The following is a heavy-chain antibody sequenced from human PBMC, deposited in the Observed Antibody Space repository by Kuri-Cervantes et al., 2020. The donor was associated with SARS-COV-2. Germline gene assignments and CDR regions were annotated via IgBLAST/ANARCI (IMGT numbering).Heavy chain of an antibody. CDR1: ETTFPNYD. D-gene: IGHD6-6*01. V-gene: IGHV1-8*01. Sequence: ASVKVSCKAPETTFPNYDINWVRQATGQGLEWMGMVKTNSGNTLYAQFFQGRVTMTRDTSTSTVYMELSSLRSEDAAVYYCARERGSSSSGWSVHYYYYYMDVWGKGTTVTVSS. J-gene: IGHJ6*03. CDR3: ARERGSSSSGWSVHYYYYYMDV. CDR2: VKTNSGNT.